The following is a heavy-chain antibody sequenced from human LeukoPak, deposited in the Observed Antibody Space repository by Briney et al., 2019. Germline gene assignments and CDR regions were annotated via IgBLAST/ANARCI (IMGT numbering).Heavy chain of an antibody. J-gene: IGHJ6*02. D-gene: IGHD3-10*01. CDR3: ARFGSSGYYYYYGMDV. V-gene: IGHV4-4*02. CDR2: IYHSGST. Sequence: VRXXPGXXXXXXXXIYHSGSTNYNPSLKSRVTISVDKSKSQFSLKLSSVTAADTAVYYCARFGSSGYYYYYGMDVWGQGTTVTVSS.